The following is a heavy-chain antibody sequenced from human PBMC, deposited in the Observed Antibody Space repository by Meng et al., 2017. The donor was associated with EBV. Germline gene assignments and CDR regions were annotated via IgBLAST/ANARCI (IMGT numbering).Heavy chain of an antibody. V-gene: IGHV4-61*01. D-gene: IGHD4-11*01. J-gene: IGHJ5*02. Sequence: QVHLQESGPGLVRPFETLSLTCTVSGGSVNTESYYWGWIRQPPGKGLEYIGYIYYTGSTNYNSSLKSRVTISLDKSKNQFSLKLTSLTAADTAIYYCARGDYTNYPRWFDPWGQGPLVTVDS. CDR3: ARGDYTNYPRWFDP. CDR2: IYYTGST. CDR1: GGSVNTESYY.